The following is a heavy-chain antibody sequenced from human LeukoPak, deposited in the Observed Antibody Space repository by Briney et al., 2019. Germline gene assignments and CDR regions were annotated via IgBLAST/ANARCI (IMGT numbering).Heavy chain of an antibody. CDR3: ARGRRFGDSYPFY. J-gene: IGHJ4*02. V-gene: IGHV4-59*01. Sequence: XTXXGGXXXSYYWSWIRQPPGKGREWVGYIYYSGSTNYNTYLKRRVRISVATSKKQFSLKLSSVTAADTAVYYCARGRRFGDSYPFYRGQGTLVTVSS. CDR2: IYYSGST. D-gene: IGHD3-16*01. CDR1: GGXXXSYY.